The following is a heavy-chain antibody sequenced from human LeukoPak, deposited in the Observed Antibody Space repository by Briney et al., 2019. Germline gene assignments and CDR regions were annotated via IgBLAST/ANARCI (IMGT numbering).Heavy chain of an antibody. D-gene: IGHD3-22*01. J-gene: IGHJ4*02. CDR3: ARGSSGYPTDC. V-gene: IGHV1-2*02. Sequence: ASVKVSCKASGGTFSSYAISWVRQAPGQGLEWMGWINPNSGGTKYAQKFQGRVTMTRDTSISTAYMELSRLRSDDTAVYYCARGSSGYPTDCWGQGTLVTVSS. CDR2: INPNSGGT. CDR1: GGTFSSYA.